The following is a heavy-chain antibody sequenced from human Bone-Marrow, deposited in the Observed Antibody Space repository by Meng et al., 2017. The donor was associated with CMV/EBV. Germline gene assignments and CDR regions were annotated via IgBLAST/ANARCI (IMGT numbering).Heavy chain of an antibody. CDR2: IYYSGST. CDR1: GGSISSYY. J-gene: IGHJ2*01. CDR3: ARAPYCGGDCYWDGWYFDL. V-gene: IGHV4-59*01. D-gene: IGHD2-21*01. Sequence: GSLRLSCTVSGGSISSYYWSWIRQPPGKGLEWIGYIYYSGSTNYNPSLKSRVTISVDTSKNQFSLKLSSVTAADTAVYYCARAPYCGGDCYWDGWYFDLWGRGTLVTFSS.